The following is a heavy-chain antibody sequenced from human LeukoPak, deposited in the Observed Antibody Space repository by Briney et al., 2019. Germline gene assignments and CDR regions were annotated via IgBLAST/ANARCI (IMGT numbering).Heavy chain of an antibody. CDR2: IKQDGSEK. Sequence: GGSLRLSCAASGFTFSSYWMSWVRQAPGKGLEWVANIKQDGSEKYYVDSVKGRFTISRDNAKNSLYLQMNSLRAEDTAVYYCAKPWKYYYGSGTGYYYMDVWGKGTTVTISS. D-gene: IGHD3-10*01. V-gene: IGHV3-7*01. CDR3: AKPWKYYYGSGTGYYYMDV. J-gene: IGHJ6*03. CDR1: GFTFSSYW.